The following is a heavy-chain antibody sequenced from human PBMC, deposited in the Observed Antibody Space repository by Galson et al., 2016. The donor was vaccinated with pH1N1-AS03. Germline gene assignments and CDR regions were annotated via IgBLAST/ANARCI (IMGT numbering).Heavy chain of an antibody. V-gene: IGHV5-51*01. Sequence: QSGAEVKKPGDSLTISCQASGYIFTSFWIGWVRQMPGKGLEWMGIIYPDDSDTRYSPSFQGQVTISADKSITTAYLQWTSLKASDTAIYYCAMRYGYYFDYWGQGTPVTVSS. CDR1: GYIFTSFW. CDR2: IYPDDSDT. D-gene: IGHD2-15*01. J-gene: IGHJ4*02. CDR3: AMRYGYYFDY.